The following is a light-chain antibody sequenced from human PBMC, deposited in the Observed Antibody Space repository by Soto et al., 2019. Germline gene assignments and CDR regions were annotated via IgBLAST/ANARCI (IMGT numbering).Light chain of an antibody. CDR3: QKYNGAPRT. J-gene: IGKJ1*01. CDR2: GAS. CDR1: QGISYH. V-gene: IGKV1-27*01. Sequence: DLQMTQSPSSLSASVGDRVTITCRASQGISYHVAWYQQKPGKVPKLLIYGASTLQSGVPSRFSGSGSGTAFTLTISSLQPEDFATYYCQKYNGAPRTFGQGTKVEFK.